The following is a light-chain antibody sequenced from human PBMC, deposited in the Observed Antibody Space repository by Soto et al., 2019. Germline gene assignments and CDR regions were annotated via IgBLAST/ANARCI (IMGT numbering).Light chain of an antibody. CDR2: DVS. CDR1: QSVISS. Sequence: EIVLTQSPATLSLSPGDRATLSCRASQSVISSLAWFQQKPGQAPRLLIYDVSRRATAIPARFSGSGSGTDFTLTISSLEPEDFAVYYCQQRTSWPTFGGGTKVEIK. CDR3: QQRTSWPT. V-gene: IGKV3-11*01. J-gene: IGKJ4*01.